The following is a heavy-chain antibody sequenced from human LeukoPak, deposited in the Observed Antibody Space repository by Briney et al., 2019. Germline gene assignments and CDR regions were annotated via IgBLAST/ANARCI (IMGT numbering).Heavy chain of an antibody. Sequence: GGSLRLSCAASGFTFNSYAMSWVRQAPGKGLEWVSAISARGGTTYHADSVKGRFTISRDNSKNTLYLQMNNLRAEDTAVYYCAKGVGVRGVLATDYWGQGTLVTVSS. J-gene: IGHJ4*02. V-gene: IGHV3-23*01. CDR1: GFTFNSYA. D-gene: IGHD3-10*01. CDR3: AKGVGVRGVLATDY. CDR2: ISARGGTT.